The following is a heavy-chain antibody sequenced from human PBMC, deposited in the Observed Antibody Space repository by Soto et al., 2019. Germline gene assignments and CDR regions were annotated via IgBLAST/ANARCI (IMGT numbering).Heavy chain of an antibody. CDR3: ARGRGDYGDAIDY. CDR2: IYHSGST. Sequence: SETLSLTCAVPGGSISSGGYSWSWIRQPPGKGLEWIGYIYHSGSTYYNPSLKSRVTISVDRSKNQFSLKLSSVTAADTAVYYCARGRGDYGDAIDYWGQGTLVTVSS. J-gene: IGHJ4*02. D-gene: IGHD4-17*01. V-gene: IGHV4-30-2*01. CDR1: GGSISSGGYS.